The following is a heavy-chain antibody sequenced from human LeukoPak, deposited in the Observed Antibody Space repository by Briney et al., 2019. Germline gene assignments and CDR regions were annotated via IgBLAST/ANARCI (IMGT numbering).Heavy chain of an antibody. J-gene: IGHJ4*02. V-gene: IGHV3-23*01. D-gene: IGHD3-22*01. CDR1: GFTFSSYA. CDR3: AKDRPNYYGSNGHYYKLNGDC. Sequence: GGSLRLSCAASGFTFSSYAMSWVRQAPGKGLGGVSSITSSCAATYYADSVKGRFTISRDNSDNTLYLQMNSLRAEDTAVYYCAKDRPNYYGSNGHYYKLNGDCWGQGTLVTVSS. CDR2: ITSSCAAT.